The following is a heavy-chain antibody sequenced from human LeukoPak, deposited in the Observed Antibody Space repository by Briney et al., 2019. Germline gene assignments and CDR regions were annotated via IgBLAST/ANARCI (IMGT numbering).Heavy chain of an antibody. CDR2: IKQDGSEK. Sequence: GSLRLSCAASGFTFSSYSMNWVRQAPGKGLEWVANIKQDGSEKYYVDSVKGRFTISRDNAKNSLYLQMNSLRAEDTAVYYCARVALAYYDFWIFDYWGQGTLVTVSS. CDR1: GFTFSSYS. D-gene: IGHD3-3*01. CDR3: ARVALAYYDFWIFDY. J-gene: IGHJ4*02. V-gene: IGHV3-7*01.